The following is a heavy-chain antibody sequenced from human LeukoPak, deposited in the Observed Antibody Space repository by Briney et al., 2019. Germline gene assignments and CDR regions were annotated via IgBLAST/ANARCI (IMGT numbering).Heavy chain of an antibody. CDR2: ISYDGSNK. V-gene: IGHV3-30*18. Sequence: PGGSLRLSCAASGFTVSSNYMSWVRQAPGKGLEWVAVISYDGSNKYYADSVKGRFTISRDNSKNTLYLQMNSLRAEDTAVYYCAKGPAGDWGQGTLVTVSS. D-gene: IGHD1-14*01. CDR3: AKGPAGD. J-gene: IGHJ4*02. CDR1: GFTVSSNY.